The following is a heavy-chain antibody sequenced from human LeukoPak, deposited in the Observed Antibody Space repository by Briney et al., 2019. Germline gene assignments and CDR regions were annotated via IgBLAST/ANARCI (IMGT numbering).Heavy chain of an antibody. V-gene: IGHV3-33*01. CDR2: IWYDGSNK. CDR3: ARERSTLVGDY. D-gene: IGHD2-2*01. J-gene: IGHJ4*02. Sequence: GGSLRLSCAASGFTFSSYGMHWVAQAPGKGLEWVAVIWYDGSNKYYADSVKGRFTISRDNSKNTLYLQMNSLRAEDTAVYYCARERSTLVGDYWGQGTLVTISS. CDR1: GFTFSSYG.